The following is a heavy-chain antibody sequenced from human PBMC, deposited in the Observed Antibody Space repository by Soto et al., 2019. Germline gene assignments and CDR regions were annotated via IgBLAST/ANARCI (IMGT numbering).Heavy chain of an antibody. V-gene: IGHV3-21*01. D-gene: IGHD3-10*01. CDR3: ARDNFHYYGSGMMDAFDI. CDR2: ISSSSSYI. J-gene: IGHJ3*02. Sequence: GGSLRLSCAASGFTVSTKYMSWVRQAPGKGLEWVSSISSSSSYIYYADSVKGRFTISRDNAKNSLYLQMNSLRAEDTAVYYCARDNFHYYGSGMMDAFDIWGQGTMVTVSS. CDR1: GFTVSTKY.